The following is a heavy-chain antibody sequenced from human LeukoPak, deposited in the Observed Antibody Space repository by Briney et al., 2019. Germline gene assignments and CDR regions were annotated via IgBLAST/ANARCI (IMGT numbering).Heavy chain of an antibody. CDR3: ARDTYYGSGSYVVDP. CDR1: GGSVSSGSYY. J-gene: IGHJ5*02. CDR2: IYYSGST. V-gene: IGHV4-61*01. Sequence: SETLSLTCTVSGGSVSSGSYYWSWIRQPPGKGLEWIGYIYYSGSTNYNPSLKSRVTISVDTSKNQLSLKLSSVTAADTAVYYCARDTYYGSGSYVVDPWGQGTLVTVSS. D-gene: IGHD3-10*01.